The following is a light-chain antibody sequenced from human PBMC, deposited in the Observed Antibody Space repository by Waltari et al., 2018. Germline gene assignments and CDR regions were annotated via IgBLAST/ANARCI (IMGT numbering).Light chain of an antibody. CDR1: ISNIGAGYD. J-gene: IGLJ2*01. CDR3: QSYDNILSGGV. Sequence: QSVLTQPPSVSGAPGQRVTIYCTGSISNIGAGYDVHWYQQLPGTAPKLLICGNNNRPSGVLDRFSGSKSGTSASLAITGLQSDDEADYYCQSYDNILSGGVFGGGTKLTVL. CDR2: GNN. V-gene: IGLV1-40*01.